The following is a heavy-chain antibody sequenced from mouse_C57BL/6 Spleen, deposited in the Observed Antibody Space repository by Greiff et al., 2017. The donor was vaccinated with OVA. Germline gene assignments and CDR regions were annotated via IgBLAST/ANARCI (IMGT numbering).Heavy chain of an antibody. V-gene: IGHV5-9-1*02. Sequence: EVQRVESGDGLVKPGGSLKLSCAASGFTFSSYAMSWVRQTPEQRLEWVAYISSGGDYIYYADTVKGRFTLSRDNARNTLYLQMSSLKSEDTAMYYGTREGGDSSGPYAMDYWGQGTSVTVSS. CDR1: GFTFSSYA. D-gene: IGHD3-2*02. J-gene: IGHJ4*01. CDR2: ISSGGDYI. CDR3: TREGGDSSGPYAMDY.